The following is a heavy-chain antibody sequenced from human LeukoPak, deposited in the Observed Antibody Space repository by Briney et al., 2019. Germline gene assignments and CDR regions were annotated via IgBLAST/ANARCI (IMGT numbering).Heavy chain of an antibody. CDR3: AKEIVVVPAASEHAFDI. CDR1: GFXFSSYG. J-gene: IGHJ3*02. V-gene: IGHV3-30*18. Sequence: GGSLRLSCAASGFXFSSYGIHWVRQAPGKGLEWVAVISYDGSNKYYADSVKGRFTISRDNSKNTLYLQMNSLRAEDTAVYYCAKEIVVVPAASEHAFDIWGQGTLVTVSS. D-gene: IGHD2-2*01. CDR2: ISYDGSNK.